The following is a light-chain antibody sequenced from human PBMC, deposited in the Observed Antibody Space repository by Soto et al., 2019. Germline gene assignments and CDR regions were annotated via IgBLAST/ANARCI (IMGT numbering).Light chain of an antibody. CDR2: EVS. CDR3: KSYANDANYV. CDR1: SSDVGGYDY. J-gene: IGLJ1*01. V-gene: IGLV2-14*01. Sequence: QSVLAQPASVSGSPGQSITIYCTGTSSDVGGYDYVSWYQQHPGKVPKLMIYEVSHRPSGVSNRFSGSKSGNTASLTISGLQPEDEADYYCKSYANDANYVFGTGTQLTVL.